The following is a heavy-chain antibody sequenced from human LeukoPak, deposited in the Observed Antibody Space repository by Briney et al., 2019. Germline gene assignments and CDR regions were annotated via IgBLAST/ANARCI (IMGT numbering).Heavy chain of an antibody. J-gene: IGHJ4*02. CDR2: IRYEGGKK. CDR1: GFTFNNFG. D-gene: IGHD4-23*01. CDR3: AKDLHGGYSSDY. V-gene: IGHV3-30*02. Sequence: HPGGSLRLSCAASGFTFNNFGMHWVRQAPGKGREWVSFIRYEGGKKYYADSVKGGVTIYKDNEKDTLYMQMNSLRPEDTAVYYCAKDLHGGYSSDYWGQGTLVTVFS.